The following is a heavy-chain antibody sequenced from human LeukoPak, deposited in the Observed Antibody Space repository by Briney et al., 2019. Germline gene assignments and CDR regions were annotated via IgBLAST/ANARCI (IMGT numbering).Heavy chain of an antibody. V-gene: IGHV3-48*01. J-gene: IGHJ2*01. D-gene: IGHD5-18*01. CDR2: ISSSSSTI. Sequence: GGSLRLSCAASGFIFSIYSMNWVRQAPGKGLEWVSYISSSSSTIYYADSVKGRFTISRDNAKNSLYLQMNSLRAEDTAVCYCARVYGYSYGQNWYFDLWGRGTLVTVSS. CDR3: ARVYGYSYGQNWYFDL. CDR1: GFIFSIYS.